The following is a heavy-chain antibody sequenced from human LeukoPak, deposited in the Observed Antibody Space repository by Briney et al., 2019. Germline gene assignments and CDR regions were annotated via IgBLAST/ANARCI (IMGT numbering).Heavy chain of an antibody. Sequence: ASVKVSCKVSGYTLTELSMHWVRQAPGKGLEWMGGFDPEDGETIYAQKSQGRVTMTEDTSTDTAYMELSSLRSEDTAVYYCATVTKDPHSSPRFWGQGTLVTVSS. CDR2: FDPEDGET. D-gene: IGHD6-19*01. J-gene: IGHJ4*02. CDR1: GYTLTELS. CDR3: ATVTKDPHSSPRF. V-gene: IGHV1-24*01.